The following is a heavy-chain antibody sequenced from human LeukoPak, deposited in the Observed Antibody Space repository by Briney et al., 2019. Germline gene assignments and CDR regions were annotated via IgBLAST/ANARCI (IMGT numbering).Heavy chain of an antibody. CDR2: MNPDTGGR. D-gene: IGHD5-24*01. CDR3: ARDRVEMSTSLSFFDN. Sequence: GASVKVSCKASGYSFVGYYIHWMRQAPGQGLEWLGWMNPDTGGRKLAQKFQGRVTLTRDTSINTAYMELNSLQSDDTAVYFCARDRVEMSTSLSFFDNWGQGSLITVSS. V-gene: IGHV1-2*02. CDR1: GYSFVGYY. J-gene: IGHJ4*02.